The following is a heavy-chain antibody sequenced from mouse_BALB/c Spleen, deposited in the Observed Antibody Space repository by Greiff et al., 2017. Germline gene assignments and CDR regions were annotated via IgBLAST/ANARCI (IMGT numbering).Heavy chain of an antibody. D-gene: IGHD2-1*01. Sequence: VKLMESGAELVRPGVSVKISCKGSGYTFTDYAMHWVKQSHAKSLEWIGVISTYYGDASYNQKFKGKATMTVDKSSSTAYMELARLTSEDSAIYYCARYGKGAMDYWGQGTSVTVSS. CDR2: ISTYYGDA. CDR3: ARYGKGAMDY. CDR1: GYTFTDYA. J-gene: IGHJ4*01. V-gene: IGHV1S137*01.